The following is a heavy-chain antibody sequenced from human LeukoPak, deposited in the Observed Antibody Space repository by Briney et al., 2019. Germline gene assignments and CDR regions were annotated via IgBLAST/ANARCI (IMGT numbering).Heavy chain of an antibody. CDR3: ARGQCSAFDI. CDR1: GDSVSSKSVA. J-gene: IGHJ3*02. V-gene: IGHV6-1*01. D-gene: IGHD2-8*01. CDR2: TYYRSN. Sequence: SQTLSLTCAISGDSVSSKSVAWNWIRQSPSRGLEWLGRTYYRSNDYAVSVKSRITIDPDTSKNQFSLQLNSVTPEDTAVYYCARGQCSAFDIWGQGTMVIVSS.